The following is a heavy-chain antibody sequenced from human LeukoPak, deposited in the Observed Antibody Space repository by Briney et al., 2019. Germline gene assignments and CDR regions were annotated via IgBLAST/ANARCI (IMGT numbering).Heavy chain of an antibody. J-gene: IGHJ4*02. CDR1: GFPFSSYA. D-gene: IGHD3-3*01. CDR3: AKDSRIRFLEVLSMGTFAC. V-gene: IGHV3-23*01. CDR2: ISGSGGST. Sequence: RGSLGLSCAASGFPFSSYAMSWVSQAPGKGLEWVSAISGSGGSTYYADPVKGQFTHSRDNSTSTLYLQMNSLRAEGTPVYYCAKDSRIRFLEVLSMGTFACGGQATLVTAS.